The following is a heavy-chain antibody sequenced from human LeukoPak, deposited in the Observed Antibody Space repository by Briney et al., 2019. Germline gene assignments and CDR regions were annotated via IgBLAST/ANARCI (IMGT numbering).Heavy chain of an antibody. V-gene: IGHV4-39*01. CDR1: GGSISSDFNY. CDR2: RYSSGST. Sequence: SETLSLTCTVSGGSISSDFNYWGWIRQPPGKGLEWIGSRYSSGSTYYNPSLKSRVTISADTSKNQFSLKLSSVTAANTAVYYCARRRWQRGPDVVNPFDYWGQGTLVTVSS. CDR3: ARRRWQRGPDVVNPFDY. D-gene: IGHD5-12*01. J-gene: IGHJ4*02.